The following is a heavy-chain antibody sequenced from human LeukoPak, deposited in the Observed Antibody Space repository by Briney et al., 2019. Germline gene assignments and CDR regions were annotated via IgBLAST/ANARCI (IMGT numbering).Heavy chain of an antibody. J-gene: IGHJ4*02. D-gene: IGHD1-26*01. CDR2: IGGSGSGV. CDR1: GFTFSTYD. V-gene: IGHV3-23*01. CDR3: AKAGSIRFDY. Sequence: GGSLRLSCAASGFTFSTYDMSWVRPAPGKGLEWVSLIGGSGSGVYYADSVKGRFTISRDNSKNTLYLQMNSLRAEDTAVYYCAKAGSIRFDYWGQGTLVTVSS.